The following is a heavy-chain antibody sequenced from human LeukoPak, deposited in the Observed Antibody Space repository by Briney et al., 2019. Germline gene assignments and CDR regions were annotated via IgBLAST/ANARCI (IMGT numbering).Heavy chain of an antibody. D-gene: IGHD5-24*01. Sequence: GGSLRLSCAASGFTFDDYAMHWVRQARGKGLEWVSGISWNSGSIVYADSVKGRFTISRDNAKNSLYLQMNSLRAEDTALYYCAKARMATIPLGFDYWGQGTLVTVSS. CDR3: AKARMATIPLGFDY. V-gene: IGHV3-9*01. CDR1: GFTFDDYA. CDR2: ISWNSGSI. J-gene: IGHJ4*02.